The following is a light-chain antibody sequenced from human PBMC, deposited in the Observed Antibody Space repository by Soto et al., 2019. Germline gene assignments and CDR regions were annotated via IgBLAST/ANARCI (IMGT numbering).Light chain of an antibody. V-gene: IGLV2-14*01. Sequence: QSALTQPASVSGSPGQSITISCTGTSSDVGVYNYVSWYQQHPGKAPKLMIYEVSNRPSGVSNRFSVSKSGNTASLTISGLQAEDEADYYCSSYTSSSIDYVFGPGTKVTVL. CDR1: SSDVGVYNY. J-gene: IGLJ1*01. CDR3: SSYTSSSIDYV. CDR2: EVS.